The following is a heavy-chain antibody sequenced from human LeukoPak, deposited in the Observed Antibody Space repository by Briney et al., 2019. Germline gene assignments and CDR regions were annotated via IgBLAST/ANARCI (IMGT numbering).Heavy chain of an antibody. CDR2: IYHSGST. CDR1: GGSISSSNW. Sequence: SGTLSLTCAVSGGSISSSNWWSWVRQPPGKGLEWIGEIYHSGSTNYNPSLKSRVTISVDKSKNQFSLKLSSVTAADTAVYYCARLVVVPAALYFDYWGQGTLVTVSS. J-gene: IGHJ4*02. CDR3: ARLVVVPAALYFDY. D-gene: IGHD2-2*01. V-gene: IGHV4-4*02.